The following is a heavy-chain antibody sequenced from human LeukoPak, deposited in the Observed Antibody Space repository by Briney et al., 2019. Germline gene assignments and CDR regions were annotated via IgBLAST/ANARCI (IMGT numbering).Heavy chain of an antibody. V-gene: IGHV1-2*02. CDR3: ATTIFGVKYGFDI. Sequence: ASVTVSCKASGYTFTSIDINWVRQAPGQGLEWMGWINPNSGGANYAQNFQGRVTMTRDTSISTAYMELSRPRSDDTAVYYCATTIFGVKYGFDIWGQGTIVTVSS. D-gene: IGHD3-3*01. CDR2: INPNSGGA. CDR1: GYTFTSID. J-gene: IGHJ3*02.